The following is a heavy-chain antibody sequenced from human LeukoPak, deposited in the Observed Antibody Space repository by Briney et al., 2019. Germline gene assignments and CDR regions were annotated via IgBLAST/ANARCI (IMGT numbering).Heavy chain of an antibody. V-gene: IGHV3-64*04. D-gene: IGHD2-2*01. CDR3: ARGFPAAMSEWPPFDY. Sequence: PGGSLRLSCSASGFPFSSYAMHWVRQAPGKGLEYVSAISDSGGSTNYADSVKGRFTISRDNAKSTLYLQMNSLRAEDTAMYYCARGFPAAMSEWPPFDYWGQGTLVTVSS. CDR1: GFPFSSYA. J-gene: IGHJ4*02. CDR2: ISDSGGST.